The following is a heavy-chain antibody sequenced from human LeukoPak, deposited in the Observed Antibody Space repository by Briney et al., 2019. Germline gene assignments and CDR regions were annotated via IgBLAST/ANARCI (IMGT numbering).Heavy chain of an antibody. V-gene: IGHV3-15*01. CDR2: IKSKTDGGTT. CDR1: GFSFSNAL. J-gene: IGHJ4*02. CDR3: EDHAY. Sequence: GGSLRLSCVASGFSFSNALMNWVRPAREKGLEWVGRIKSKTDGGTTDYPAPVKVRFTISRDDSKNTLYLQMTSLKTEDTAVYYGEDHAYWGQGTLVTVSS.